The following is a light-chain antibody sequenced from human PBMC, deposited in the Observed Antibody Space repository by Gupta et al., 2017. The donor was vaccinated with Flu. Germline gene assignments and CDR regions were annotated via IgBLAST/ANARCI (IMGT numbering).Light chain of an antibody. V-gene: IGLV2-14*01. CDR2: EVS. CDR1: SSDVGGYNY. J-gene: IGLJ2*01. CDR3: SSYTSSSTLRV. Sequence: QSALTQPASASASPGQSTTISCTGTSSDVGGYNYVPWYQQHPGKAPKLMIYEVSNRPSGVSNRFSGSKSGNSASLTISGLQAEDEADYYCSSYTSSSTLRVFGGGTKLTVL.